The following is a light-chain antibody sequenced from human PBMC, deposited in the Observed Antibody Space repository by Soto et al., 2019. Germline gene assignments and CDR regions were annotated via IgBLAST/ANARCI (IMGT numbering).Light chain of an antibody. Sequence: SYELTQPPAVSVAPGQTATIPXXXXNSGGKSVHWYRQRPDQAPVLVLYDDRDRPSGIPERLSGSNSGDTATLTISRVEAGDEADYYCQVWDRSSDVVFGGGTKLTVL. J-gene: IGLJ2*01. V-gene: IGLV3-21*02. CDR1: NSGGKS. CDR2: DDR. CDR3: QVWDRSSDVV.